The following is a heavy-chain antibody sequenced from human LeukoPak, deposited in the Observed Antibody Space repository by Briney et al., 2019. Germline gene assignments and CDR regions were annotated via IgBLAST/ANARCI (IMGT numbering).Heavy chain of an antibody. CDR2: IYYSGST. CDR1: GGSISSSSYY. J-gene: IGHJ5*02. Sequence: PSETLSLTCAVSGGSISSSSYYWGWIRQPPGKGLEWIGSIYYSGSTYYNPSLKSRVTISVDRSKNQFSLKLSSVTAADTAVYYCARPIQIAAAGTGWFDPWGQGTLATVSS. D-gene: IGHD6-13*01. CDR3: ARPIQIAAAGTGWFDP. V-gene: IGHV4-39*01.